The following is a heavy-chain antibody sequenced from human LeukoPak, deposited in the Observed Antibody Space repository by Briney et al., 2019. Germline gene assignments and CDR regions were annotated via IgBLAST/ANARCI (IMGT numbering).Heavy chain of an antibody. CDR3: AREKMAGVPLFDY. D-gene: IGHD5-24*01. Sequence: SETLSLTCSVSGDSITSYYWSWIRQPPGKGLEWIGYIYHSGSTNYNPSLKSRVTISVDTSKNQFSLKLSSVTAADTAVYYCAREKMAGVPLFDYWGQGTLVTVSS. V-gene: IGHV4-59*12. CDR1: GDSITSYY. CDR2: IYHSGST. J-gene: IGHJ4*02.